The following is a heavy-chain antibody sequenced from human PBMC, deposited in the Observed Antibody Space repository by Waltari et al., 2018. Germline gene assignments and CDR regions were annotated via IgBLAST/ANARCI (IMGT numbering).Heavy chain of an antibody. J-gene: IGHJ5*02. D-gene: IGHD6-13*01. CDR1: GYTFTNYD. CDR2: MNPNSGNT. Sequence: QVQLVQSGAEVKQPGASLKVSCKTSGYTFTNYDINWLRQGPGQRIEWMGWMNPNSGNTGFAQDFQDRLLMTANNAITTAYMELTGLTSDDTAVYYCARGAAPGKGAHWFDPWGQGTLVTVSS. V-gene: IGHV1-8*01. CDR3: ARGAAPGKGAHWFDP.